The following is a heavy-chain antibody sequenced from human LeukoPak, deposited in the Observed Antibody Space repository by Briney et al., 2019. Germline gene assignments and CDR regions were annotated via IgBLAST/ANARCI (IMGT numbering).Heavy chain of an antibody. Sequence: SETLSLTCTVSGASISGYYWSWIRQHPGKGLEWIGYIYYSGTTYYNPSLKSRVSISVDTSKNQFSLRLSSVTAADTATYYCARVPRYTYGDGRDYWGQGTLVTVSS. CDR2: IYYSGTT. CDR1: GASISGYY. V-gene: IGHV4-31*03. J-gene: IGHJ4*02. D-gene: IGHD5-18*01. CDR3: ARVPRYTYGDGRDY.